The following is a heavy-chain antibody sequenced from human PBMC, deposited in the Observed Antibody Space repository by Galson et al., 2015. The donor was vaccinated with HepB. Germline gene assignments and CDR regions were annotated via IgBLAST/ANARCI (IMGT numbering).Heavy chain of an antibody. V-gene: IGHV3-49*03. CDR1: GFTFGDYA. CDR3: TRSCSGWYFDSRDYYGMDV. CDR2: IRSKACGGTT. D-gene: IGHD6-19*01. J-gene: IGHJ6*02. Sequence: SLRLSCAASGFTFGDYAMSWFRQAPGKGLEWVGCIRSKACGGTTEYAASVKGRFTISRDDSKSIAYLQMNSLKTEDTAVHYCTRSCSGWYFDSRDYYGMDVWGQGTTVTASS.